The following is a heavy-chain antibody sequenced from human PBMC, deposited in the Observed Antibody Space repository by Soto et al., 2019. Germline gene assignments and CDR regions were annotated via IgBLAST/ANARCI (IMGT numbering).Heavy chain of an antibody. J-gene: IGHJ6*02. Sequence: SETLSLTCTVSVDSITTYYWSWIRQPAGKGLEWIGRIDASGNTNYSPSLNSRVTMSIDTSKKQFSLKLTSVTAADTAIYYCARYSNNWFQTEGMDVWGQGTTVTVSS. CDR1: VDSITTYY. CDR3: ARYSNNWFQTEGMDV. D-gene: IGHD6-13*01. CDR2: IDASGNT. V-gene: IGHV4-4*07.